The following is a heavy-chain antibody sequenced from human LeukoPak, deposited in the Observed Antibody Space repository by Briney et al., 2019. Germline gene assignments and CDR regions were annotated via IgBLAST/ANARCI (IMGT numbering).Heavy chain of an antibody. J-gene: IGHJ4*02. Sequence: GGSLRLSCAASGFTFSSYGMHWVRQAPGKGLEWVAVIWYDGSNKYYADSVKGRFTISRDNSKNTLYLQMNSLRAEDMAVYYCAKDILAAAGEGGFDYWGQGTLVTVSS. CDR2: IWYDGSNK. D-gene: IGHD6-13*01. V-gene: IGHV3-33*06. CDR3: AKDILAAAGEGGFDY. CDR1: GFTFSSYG.